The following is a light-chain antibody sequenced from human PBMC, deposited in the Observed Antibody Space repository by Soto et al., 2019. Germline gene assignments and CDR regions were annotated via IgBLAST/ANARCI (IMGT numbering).Light chain of an antibody. Sequence: QSVLTQPASVSGSPGQSITISCTGTSSDVGGYNYVSWYQQHPGKAPKLMIYEVSNRPSGVSNRFSGSKTGNTASLTISGLPAEDEADYYCSSYTSSSIDDVFGTGTKLTVL. CDR2: EVS. J-gene: IGLJ1*01. CDR3: SSYTSSSIDDV. V-gene: IGLV2-14*01. CDR1: SSDVGGYNY.